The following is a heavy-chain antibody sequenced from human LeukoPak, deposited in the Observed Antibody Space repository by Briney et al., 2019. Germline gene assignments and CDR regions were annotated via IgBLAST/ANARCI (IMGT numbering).Heavy chain of an antibody. CDR3: ARCGMKGYYYYYMDV. D-gene: IGHD2-15*01. Sequence: SETLSLTCTVSGGSISSSSYYWGWIRQPPGKGLEWIGRIYYSGSTYYNPSLKSRVTISVDTSKNQFSLKLSSVTAADTAVYYCARCGMKGYYYYYMDVWGKGTTVTISS. CDR1: GGSISSSSYY. J-gene: IGHJ6*03. CDR2: IYYSGST. V-gene: IGHV4-39*01.